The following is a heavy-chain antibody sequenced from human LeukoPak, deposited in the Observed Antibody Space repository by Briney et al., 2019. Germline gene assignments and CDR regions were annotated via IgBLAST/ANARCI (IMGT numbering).Heavy chain of an antibody. Sequence: SETLSLTCAVSGVSISSSNWWSWVRQPPGKGLEWIGEIYHSGRTNYNPSLKGRVTILVDESKNHFSLRLSSLTAADTAVYYCARFGYVETTVATPIKYYFAMDVWGQGTTVTVSS. CDR2: IYHSGRT. CDR3: ARFGYVETTVATPIKYYFAMDV. D-gene: IGHD4-23*01. V-gene: IGHV4-4*02. J-gene: IGHJ6*02. CDR1: GVSISSSNW.